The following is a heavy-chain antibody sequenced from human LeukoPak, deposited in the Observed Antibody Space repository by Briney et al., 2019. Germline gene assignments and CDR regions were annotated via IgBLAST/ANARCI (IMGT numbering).Heavy chain of an antibody. CDR1: GGSVSSSSYY. Sequence: PSETLSLTCTVSGGSVSSSSYYWGWIHQPPGKGLEWIGSIYYSGSTYYNLSLKSRVTISVDTSKNQFSLKLSSVTAADTAVYYCARQGFLEWLLWDYWGQGTLVTVSS. CDR2: IYYSGST. D-gene: IGHD3-3*01. J-gene: IGHJ4*02. V-gene: IGHV4-39*01. CDR3: ARQGFLEWLLWDY.